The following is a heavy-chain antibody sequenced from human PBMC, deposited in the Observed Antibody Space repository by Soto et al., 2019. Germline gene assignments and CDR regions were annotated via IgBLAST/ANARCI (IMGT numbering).Heavy chain of an antibody. J-gene: IGHJ4*02. CDR1: GFTFSSYG. V-gene: IGHV3-30*18. CDR2: ISYDGSNK. Sequence: VQLVESGGGVVQPGRSLRLSCAASGFTFSSYGMHWVRQAPGKGLEWVAVISYDGSNKYYADSVKGRFTISRDNSKNTLYLQMNSLRAEDTAVYYCAKVFNNWNYYDYWGQGTLVTVSS. CDR3: AKVFNNWNYYDY. D-gene: IGHD1-20*01.